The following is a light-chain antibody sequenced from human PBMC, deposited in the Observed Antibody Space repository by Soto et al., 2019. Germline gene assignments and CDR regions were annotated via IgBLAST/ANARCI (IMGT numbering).Light chain of an antibody. CDR3: LSYDSSNNYV. CDR2: ENS. J-gene: IGLJ1*01. V-gene: IGLV6-57*03. Sequence: NFMLTQPHSVSESPGKTVTISCTRSSGSIASNSVQWYQQRPGSAPTTVIYENSQRPSGVPSRFSGSIGSSSNSASLTISGLGTEDEADYYCLSYDSSNNYVFGSGTKLTVL. CDR1: SGSIASNS.